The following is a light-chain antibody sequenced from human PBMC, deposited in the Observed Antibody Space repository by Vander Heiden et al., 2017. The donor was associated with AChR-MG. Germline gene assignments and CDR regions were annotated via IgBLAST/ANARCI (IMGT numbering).Light chain of an antibody. CDR3: QQRSNWPIT. CDR2: DAS. J-gene: IGKJ5*01. CDR1: QSVGSY. V-gene: IGKV3-11*01. Sequence: EIVLTQSPATLSLSPGDRATLSCRASQSVGSYLAWYQQKPGQAPRLLIYDASNRATGIPARFSGSGSGTDFTLTISSLEPEDFAVYYCQQRSNWPITFGQGTRLEIK.